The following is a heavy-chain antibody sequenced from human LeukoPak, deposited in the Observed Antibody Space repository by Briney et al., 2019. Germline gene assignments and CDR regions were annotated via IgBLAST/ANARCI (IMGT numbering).Heavy chain of an antibody. V-gene: IGHV4-39*07. CDR3: ARENPPSSPDY. J-gene: IGHJ4*02. CDR2: IYYSGST. CDR1: AGAISSSSYY. Sequence: SETLSLTCTVSAGAISSSSYYWGWIRQPPGKGLEWIGSIYYSGSTYYNPSLKSRVTISVDTSKNQFSLKLNSLTAADTAVYYCARENPPSSPDYWGQGTLVTVSS. D-gene: IGHD1-14*01.